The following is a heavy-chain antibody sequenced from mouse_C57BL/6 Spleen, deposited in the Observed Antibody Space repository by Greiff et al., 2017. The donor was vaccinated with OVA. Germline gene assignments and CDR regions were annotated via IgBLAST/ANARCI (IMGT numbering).Heavy chain of an antibody. CDR3: ASHYSNTYYYAMDY. CDR1: GFTFSSYA. Sequence: EVQRVESGGGLVKPGGSLKLSCAASGFTFSSYAMSWVRQTPEKRLEWVATISDGGSYTYYPDNVKGRFTISRDNAKNNLYLQMSHLKSEDTAMYYCASHYSNTYYYAMDYWGQGTSVTVSS. D-gene: IGHD2-5*01. CDR2: ISDGGSYT. V-gene: IGHV5-4*01. J-gene: IGHJ4*01.